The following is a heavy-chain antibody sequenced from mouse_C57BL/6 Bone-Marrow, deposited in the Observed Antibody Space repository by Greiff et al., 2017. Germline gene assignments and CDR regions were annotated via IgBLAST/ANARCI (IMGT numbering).Heavy chain of an antibody. J-gene: IGHJ1*03. Sequence: QVQLQQPGAELVRPGTSVKLSCKASGYTFTSYWMHWVKQRPGQGLEWIGVIFPSDRYTNYNQKFKGKATLTVDTSSSTAYMQLSSLTSEDSAVYYCASWYLDVGGTGATVTVSS. CDR2: IFPSDRYT. CDR1: GYTFTSYW. V-gene: IGHV1-59*01. CDR3: ASWYLDV.